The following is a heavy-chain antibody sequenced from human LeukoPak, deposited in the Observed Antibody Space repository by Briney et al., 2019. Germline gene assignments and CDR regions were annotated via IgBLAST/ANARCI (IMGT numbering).Heavy chain of an antibody. Sequence: SETLSLTCTVSGASINDYYWSWIRQPPGKGLEWIGHVYYSESANYNSSLKSRVTMSMDTSNNQFSLKLSSVTAADTAVYYCARDKRDFEYWGQGTLVTVSS. CDR2: VYYSESA. J-gene: IGHJ4*02. V-gene: IGHV4-59*01. CDR1: GASINDYY. CDR3: ARDKRDFEY.